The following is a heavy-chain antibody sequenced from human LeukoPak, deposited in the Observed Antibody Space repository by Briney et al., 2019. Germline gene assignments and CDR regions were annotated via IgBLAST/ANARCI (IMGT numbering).Heavy chain of an antibody. Sequence: SETLSLTCTVSGGSISSYYWSWIRQPPGKGLEWIEYIYYSGSTNYNPSLKSRVTISVDTSKNQFSLKLSSVTAADTAVYYCARGMRYYGSGSRPYYYYGTDVWGQGTTVTVSS. CDR1: GGSISSYY. J-gene: IGHJ6*02. CDR3: ARGMRYYGSGSRPYYYYGTDV. V-gene: IGHV4-59*01. D-gene: IGHD3-10*01. CDR2: IYYSGST.